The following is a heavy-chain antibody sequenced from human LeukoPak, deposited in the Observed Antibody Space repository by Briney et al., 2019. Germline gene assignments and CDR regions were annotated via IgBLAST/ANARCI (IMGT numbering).Heavy chain of an antibody. CDR3: ARGETPMPEYGDYAPDAFDI. CDR1: GYTFTGYY. J-gene: IGHJ3*02. V-gene: IGHV1-2*02. CDR2: INPNSGGT. Sequence: GASVKVSCKASGYTFTGYYMHWVRQAPGQGLEWMGWINPNSGGTNYAQKFQGRVTMTRDTSISTAYMELSRLRSDDTAVYYCARGETPMPEYGDYAPDAFDIWGQGTMVTVSS. D-gene: IGHD4-17*01.